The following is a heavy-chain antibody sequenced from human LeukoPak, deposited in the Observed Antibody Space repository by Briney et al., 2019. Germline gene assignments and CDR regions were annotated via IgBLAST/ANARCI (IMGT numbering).Heavy chain of an antibody. D-gene: IGHD6-13*01. CDR2: IYYSGST. Sequence: PSETLSLTCSVSGGSISSSSYYWGWIRQPPGKGLEWIGSIYYSGSTNYNPSLKSRVTISVDTSKNQFSLKLSSVTAADTAVYYCAGHYSSSGYFQHWGQGTLVTVSS. CDR1: GGSISSSSYY. J-gene: IGHJ1*01. CDR3: AGHYSSSGYFQH. V-gene: IGHV4-39*07.